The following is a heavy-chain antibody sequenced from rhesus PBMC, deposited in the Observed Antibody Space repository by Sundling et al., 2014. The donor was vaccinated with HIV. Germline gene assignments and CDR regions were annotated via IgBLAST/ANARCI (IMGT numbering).Heavy chain of an antibody. Sequence: QVHLQESGPGLVKPSETLPLTCTVSGASISNNYWSWIRQAPGKGLEWIGRIYGTGGIIDYNPSLKSRVTLSIDTSKNQFSLRLSSVTAADTAVYYCARLPGYNGYKYYFDYWGQGVLVTVSS. CDR3: ARLPGYNGYKYYFDY. D-gene: IGHD5-30*01. CDR2: IYGTGGII. CDR1: GASISNNY. V-gene: IGHV4S2*01. J-gene: IGHJ4*01.